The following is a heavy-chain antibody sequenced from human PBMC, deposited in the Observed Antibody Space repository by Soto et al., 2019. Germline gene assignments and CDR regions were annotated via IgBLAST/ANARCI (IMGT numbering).Heavy chain of an antibody. CDR1: GGSFSTYS. D-gene: IGHD5-12*01. V-gene: IGHV1-69*02. CDR2: ILPILDVA. J-gene: IGHJ4*02. CDR3: VAGYNSRLDY. Sequence: QVQLVQSGAEVRKPGSSVKVSCEASGGSFSTYSINWVRQAPGQGLEWMGRILPILDVANYAQKFQGRVTITADKSTGTAYMEWNTLRSQDTAVYYCVAGYNSRLDYWGQGTLVTVSS.